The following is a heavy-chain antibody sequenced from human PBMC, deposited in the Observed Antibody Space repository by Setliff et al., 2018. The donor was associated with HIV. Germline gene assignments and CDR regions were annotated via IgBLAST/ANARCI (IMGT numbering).Heavy chain of an antibody. D-gene: IGHD3-10*01. J-gene: IGHJ5*02. CDR3: ARDDRGRLRGLGPFDP. Sequence: ASVKVFCKASGYTFTSCGITWVRQAPGQGLEWMGWINSDNGDTKYAQKLQGRVTMTTDTSTSTAYMDLRSLRSDDTAVYYCARDDRGRLRGLGPFDPWGQGTLVTVSS. CDR2: INSDNGDT. CDR1: GYTFTSCG. V-gene: IGHV1-18*01.